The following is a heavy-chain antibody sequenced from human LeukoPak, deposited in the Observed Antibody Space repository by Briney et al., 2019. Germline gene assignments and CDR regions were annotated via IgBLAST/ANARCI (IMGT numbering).Heavy chain of an antibody. CDR3: ARPTHILTGYYRGRYFDY. CDR2: INYSGST. J-gene: IGHJ4*02. CDR1: GGSFSGYY. Sequence: PSETLSLTCAVYGGSFSGYYWSSIRQPPGKGLEWIGEINYSGSTNYNPSLKSRVTISVDTSKNQFSLKLSSVTAADTAVYYCARPTHILTGYYRGRYFDYWGQGTLVTVSS. D-gene: IGHD3-9*01. V-gene: IGHV4-34*01.